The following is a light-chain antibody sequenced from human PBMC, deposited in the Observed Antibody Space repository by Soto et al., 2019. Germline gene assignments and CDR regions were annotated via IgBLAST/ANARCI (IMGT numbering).Light chain of an antibody. CDR1: SSNIESNW. J-gene: IGLJ1*01. V-gene: IGLV1-47*02. CDR3: GSWDSSLSAYV. Sequence: QSVVTQAPSVSGTPGQRVTISCSGSSSNIESNWVYWYQQLPGTAPKLLIYNNNQRPSGVPDRFSGSKSGTSATLGITGFQTGDEADYYCGSWDSSLSAYVFGTGTKVTVL. CDR2: NNN.